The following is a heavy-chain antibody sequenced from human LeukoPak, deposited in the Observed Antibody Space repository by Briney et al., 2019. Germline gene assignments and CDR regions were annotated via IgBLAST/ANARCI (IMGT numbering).Heavy chain of an antibody. CDR3: ARVVPAAIYIYYYYYMDV. Sequence: SETLSLTCAVYGGSFSGYYWSWIRQPPGKGLEWIGEINHSGSTNYNPSLKSRVTISVDKSKNQFSLKLSSVTAADTAVYYCARVVPAAIYIYYYYYMDVWGKGTTVTVSS. V-gene: IGHV4-34*01. D-gene: IGHD2-2*01. J-gene: IGHJ6*03. CDR2: INHSGST. CDR1: GGSFSGYY.